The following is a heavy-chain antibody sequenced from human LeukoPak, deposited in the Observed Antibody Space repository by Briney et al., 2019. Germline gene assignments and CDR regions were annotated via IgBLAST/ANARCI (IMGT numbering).Heavy chain of an antibody. D-gene: IGHD4-17*01. CDR3: ARSIHDYGDAFDI. J-gene: IGHJ3*02. CDR1: GYSFTSYW. Sequence: PGESLKTSCKGSGYSFTSYWIGWVRQMPRKGLEWMGIIYPGDSDTRYSPSFQGQVTISADKSISTAYLQWSSLKASDTAMYYCARSIHDYGDAFDIWGQGTMVTVSS. V-gene: IGHV5-51*01. CDR2: IYPGDSDT.